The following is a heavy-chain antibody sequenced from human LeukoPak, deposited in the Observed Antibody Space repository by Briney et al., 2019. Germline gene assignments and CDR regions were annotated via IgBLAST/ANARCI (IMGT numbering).Heavy chain of an antibody. Sequence: ASVKVSCKASGYTFTSYDINWVRQATGQGLEWMGWMNPNSGNTGCAQKFQGRVTMTRNTSISTAYMELSGLRSEDTAVYYCARYRSHPRWFDPWGQGTLVTVSS. CDR1: GYTFTSYD. V-gene: IGHV1-8*01. J-gene: IGHJ5*02. D-gene: IGHD3-16*02. CDR2: MNPNSGNT. CDR3: ARYRSHPRWFDP.